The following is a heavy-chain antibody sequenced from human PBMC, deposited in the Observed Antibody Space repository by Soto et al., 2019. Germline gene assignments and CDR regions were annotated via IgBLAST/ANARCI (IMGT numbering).Heavy chain of an antibody. D-gene: IGHD6-19*01. Sequence: GGSLRLSCAASGFTFDDYAMHWVRQAPGKGLEWVSGISWNSGGIGYADSVKGRFTISRDNAKNSLYLQMNSLRAEDTALYYCAKDKQTVAGSGGDYYFDYWGQGTLVTVSS. V-gene: IGHV3-9*01. CDR2: ISWNSGGI. CDR3: AKDKQTVAGSGGDYYFDY. J-gene: IGHJ4*02. CDR1: GFTFDDYA.